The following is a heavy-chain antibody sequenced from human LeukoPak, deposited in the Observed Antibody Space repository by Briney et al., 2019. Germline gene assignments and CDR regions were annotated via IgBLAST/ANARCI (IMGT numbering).Heavy chain of an antibody. Sequence: SETLSLTCAVYGGSFSGYYWSWIRQPPGNGLDWIGEINHSGSTNYNPSLKSRVTISVDTSKNQFSLKLSSVTAADTAVYYCARGLGARYMDVWGKGTTVTVSS. V-gene: IGHV4-34*01. CDR2: INHSGST. CDR3: ARGLGARYMDV. J-gene: IGHJ6*03. D-gene: IGHD3-16*01. CDR1: GGSFSGYY.